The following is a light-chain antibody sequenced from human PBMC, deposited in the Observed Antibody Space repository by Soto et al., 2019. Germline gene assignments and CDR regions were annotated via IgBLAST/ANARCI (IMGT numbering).Light chain of an antibody. J-gene: IGLJ2*01. CDR2: LTSDGSH. CDR3: QAWGAGVEVV. Sequence: QLVLTQPPSASASLGASVKLTCTLSSGHNSYAIAWHQKQPNKGPRCVMKLTSDGSHYRGDGIPDRFSGSSSGSERYLTIFSLQSEDEGDYYCQAWGAGVEVVFGGGTKLTVL. V-gene: IGLV4-69*01. CDR1: SGHNSYA.